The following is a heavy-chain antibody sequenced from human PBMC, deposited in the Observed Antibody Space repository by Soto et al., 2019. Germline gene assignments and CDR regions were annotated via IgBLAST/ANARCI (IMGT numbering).Heavy chain of an antibody. D-gene: IGHD6-19*01. V-gene: IGHV6-1*01. CDR1: GDSVSSNSAA. CDR2: AYYRSQWYY. Sequence: PSQTLSLTCAISGDSVSSNSAAWNWIRQSPSRGLEWLGRAYYRSQWYYDSAVSVRSRITVIPDTSKNQFSLQLNSVTPEDTAVYYCARDLRGGGWANLYYYYYGMDVWGQGTTVTVSS. CDR3: ARDLRGGGWANLYYYYYGMDV. J-gene: IGHJ6*02.